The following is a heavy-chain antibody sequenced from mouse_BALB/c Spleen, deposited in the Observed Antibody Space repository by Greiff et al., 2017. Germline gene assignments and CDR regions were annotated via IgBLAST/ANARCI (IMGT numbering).Heavy chain of an antibody. CDR1: GYAFSSSW. V-gene: IGHV1-82*01. J-gene: IGHJ1*01. CDR3: ARNYGSSFRYFDV. D-gene: IGHD1-1*01. Sequence: VQLQQSGPELVKPGASVKISCKASGYAFSSSWMNWVKQRPGQGLEWIGRIYPGDGDTNYNGKFKGKATLTVDKSSSTAYMELSSLTSEDSAVYYCARNYGSSFRYFDVWGAGTTVTVSS. CDR2: IYPGDGDT.